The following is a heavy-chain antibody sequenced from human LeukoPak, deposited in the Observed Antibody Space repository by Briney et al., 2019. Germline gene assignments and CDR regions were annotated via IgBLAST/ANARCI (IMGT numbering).Heavy chain of an antibody. CDR3: AKHENLLLWFGESVDY. V-gene: IGHV3-23*01. Sequence: GGSLRLSCAASGFTFSNYAMSWVRQAPGKGLEWVSAISGSGGSTYYADSVKGRFTISRDNSKNTLYLQMNSLRAEDTAVYYCAKHENLLLWFGESVDYWGQGTLVTVSS. CDR1: GFTFSNYA. D-gene: IGHD3-10*01. CDR2: ISGSGGST. J-gene: IGHJ4*02.